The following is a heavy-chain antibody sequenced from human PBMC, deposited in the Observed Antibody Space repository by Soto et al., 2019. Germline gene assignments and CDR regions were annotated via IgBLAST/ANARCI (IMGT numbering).Heavy chain of an antibody. J-gene: IGHJ4*02. CDR3: AKAVLWFGELGYYFDY. Sequence: EVQLVESGGGLVQPGRSLRLSCAASGFTFDDYAMHWVRQAPGKGLEGVSGISWNSGSIGYADSVKGRFTISRDNAKNSLYLQMNSLRAEDTALYYCAKAVLWFGELGYYFDYWGQGTLVTVSS. V-gene: IGHV3-9*01. CDR1: GFTFDDYA. CDR2: ISWNSGSI. D-gene: IGHD3-10*01.